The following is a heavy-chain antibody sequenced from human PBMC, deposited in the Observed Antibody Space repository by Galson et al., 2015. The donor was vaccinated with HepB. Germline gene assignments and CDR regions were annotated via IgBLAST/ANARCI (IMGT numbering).Heavy chain of an antibody. D-gene: IGHD3-3*01. V-gene: IGHV4-61*02. CDR3: ARDGHYDFWSGYYTGWFDP. J-gene: IGHJ5*02. Sequence: TLSLTCTVSGGSISSGSYYWSWIRQPAGKGLEWIGRIYTSGSTNYNPSLKSRVTISVDTSKNQFSLKLSSMTAADTAVYYCARDGHYDFWSGYYTGWFDPWGQGTLVTVSS. CDR2: IYTSGST. CDR1: GGSISSGSYY.